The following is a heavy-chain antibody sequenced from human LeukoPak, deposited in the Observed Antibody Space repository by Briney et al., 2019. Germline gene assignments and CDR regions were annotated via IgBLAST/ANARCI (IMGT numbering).Heavy chain of an antibody. Sequence: ASVKVSCKASGYTFTGYYMHWVRQAPGQGLEWMGWINPNSGGTNYAQKFQGWVTMTRDTSISTAYMELSRLRSDDTAVYYCARALYSSGWYGAYFDYWGQGTLVTVSS. D-gene: IGHD6-19*01. V-gene: IGHV1-2*04. CDR1: GYTFTGYY. CDR2: INPNSGGT. J-gene: IGHJ4*02. CDR3: ARALYSSGWYGAYFDY.